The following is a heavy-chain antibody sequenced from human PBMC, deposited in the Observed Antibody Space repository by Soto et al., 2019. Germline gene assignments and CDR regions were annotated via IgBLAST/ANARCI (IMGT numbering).Heavy chain of an antibody. Sequence: APVKVPRKASGYTLASPAMHWVPHAPRQRLEWMGWINAGNGNTKYSQKFQGRVTITRDTSASTAYMELSSLRSEDTAVYFCARDPGYSYGYNWGQGTLVTVSS. D-gene: IGHD5-18*01. CDR3: ARDPGYSYGYN. J-gene: IGHJ1*01. CDR1: GYTLASPA. CDR2: INAGNGNT. V-gene: IGHV1-3*01.